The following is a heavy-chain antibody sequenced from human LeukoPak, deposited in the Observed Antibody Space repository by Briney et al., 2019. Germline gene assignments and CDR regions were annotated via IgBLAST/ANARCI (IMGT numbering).Heavy chain of an antibody. D-gene: IGHD3-3*01. Sequence: SETLSLTCTVSGGSISSYYWSWIRQPAGKGLEWIGRIYTSGSTNYNPSLKSRVTMSVDTSKNQFSLKLSSVTAADTAVYYCAGRTIFGVVKVYWGQGTLVTVSS. V-gene: IGHV4-4*07. CDR3: AGRTIFGVVKVY. CDR2: IYTSGST. CDR1: GGSISSYY. J-gene: IGHJ4*02.